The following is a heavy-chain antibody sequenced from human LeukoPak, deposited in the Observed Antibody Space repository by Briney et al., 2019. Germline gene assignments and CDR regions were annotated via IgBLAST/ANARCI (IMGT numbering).Heavy chain of an antibody. V-gene: IGHV1-24*01. D-gene: IGHD4/OR15-4a*01. CDR3: APEHEKVDYRSTWFDP. CDR1: GSTLTELS. CDR2: FDPEDGET. J-gene: IGHJ5*02. Sequence: GASVKVSCKVSGSTLTELSMHWVRQAPGKGLEWMGGFDPEDGETFYAQDFQGRVIMTEDTSTDTAYMELSSLRSEDTAVYYCAPEHEKVDYRSTWFDPWGQGTLVTVSS.